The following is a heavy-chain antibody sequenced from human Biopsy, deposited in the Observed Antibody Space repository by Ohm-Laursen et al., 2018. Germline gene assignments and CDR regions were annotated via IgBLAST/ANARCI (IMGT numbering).Heavy chain of an antibody. V-gene: IGHV4-59*11. CDR1: GGSFTGHY. CDR2: ISYTGYT. Sequence: GTLSLTCTVSGGSFTGHYWSWIRQPPGKGLEWIGHISYTGYTSYNASLKSRVTISVDTSRNHFSLRLSSLTAADTAVFFCARLYRLDDYWNDDPPDAFDVWGQGTRVTVSS. D-gene: IGHD3-3*01. J-gene: IGHJ3*01. CDR3: ARLYRLDDYWNDDPPDAFDV.